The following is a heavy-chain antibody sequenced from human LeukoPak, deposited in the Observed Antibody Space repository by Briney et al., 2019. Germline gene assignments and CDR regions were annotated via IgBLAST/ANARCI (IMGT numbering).Heavy chain of an antibody. CDR1: GFTSSSYG. CDR3: AKEQWMPGIAAAAGWCFDY. J-gene: IGHJ4*02. D-gene: IGHD6-13*01. CDR2: ISYDGSNK. Sequence: GRSLRLSCAASGFTSSSYGMHWVRQAPGKGLEWAAVISYDGSNKYYADSVKGRFTISRDNSKNTLYLQMNSLRAEDTAVYYCAKEQWMPGIAAAAGWCFDYWGQGTLVTVSS. V-gene: IGHV3-30*18.